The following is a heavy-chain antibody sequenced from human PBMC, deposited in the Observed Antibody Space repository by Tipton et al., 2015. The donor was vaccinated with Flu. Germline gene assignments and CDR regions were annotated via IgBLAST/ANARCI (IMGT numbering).Heavy chain of an antibody. CDR2: SGST. J-gene: IGHJ6*02. CDR3: ARLKLVALVNHSYYYGLDV. V-gene: IGHV4-59*08. D-gene: IGHD3-9*01. Sequence: TLSLTCTVSGDSIIRFYWSWNRQPPGKGLEWIGYSGSTNYNPSLKNRVTISLDTSKNQFSLQLKSATASDTAVYYCARLKLVALVNHSYYYGLDVWGQGTTVTVSS. CDR1: GDSIIRFY.